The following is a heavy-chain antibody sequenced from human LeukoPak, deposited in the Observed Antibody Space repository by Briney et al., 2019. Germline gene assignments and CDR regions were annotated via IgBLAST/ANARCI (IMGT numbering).Heavy chain of an antibody. CDR1: GFTFSSYA. D-gene: IGHD3-10*01. CDR3: ARVDPGSYLMFYYVDF. V-gene: IGHV3-64*01. CDR2: ISSNGGST. Sequence: PGGSLRLSCAASGFTFSSYAMHWVRQAPGKGLEYVSAISSNGGSTNYANSVKGRFTISRDNSKSTLYLQMGSLRAEDMAVYYCARVDPGSYLMFYYVDFWGQGTLVTVSS. J-gene: IGHJ4*02.